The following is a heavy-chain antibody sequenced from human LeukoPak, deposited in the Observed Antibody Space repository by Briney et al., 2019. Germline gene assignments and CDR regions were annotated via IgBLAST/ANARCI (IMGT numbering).Heavy chain of an antibody. J-gene: IGHJ4*02. D-gene: IGHD1-26*01. CDR2: IPHDGNTK. CDR3: ARDLSGIVGVYYFDY. V-gene: IGHV3-30-3*01. CDR1: QRIFSTYT. Sequence: PGRSLRLSCAASQRIFSTYTMHWVRQAPGKGLEWAAGIPHDGNTKFYADSVKGRFTISRDNSNSTLYLQMNSLRPEDTAVYYCARDLSGIVGVYYFDYWGQGTLVTVSS.